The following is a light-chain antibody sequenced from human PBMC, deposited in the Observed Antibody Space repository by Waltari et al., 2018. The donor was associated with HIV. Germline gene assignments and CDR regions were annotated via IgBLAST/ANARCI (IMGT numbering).Light chain of an antibody. V-gene: IGLV2-8*01. CDR1: RNDVGRYDF. CDR2: EAT. Sequence: QSALTQPPSASGPPGQSVTISCTGTRNDVGRYDFVSWYQLRPGTVPKLIIYEATKRPSWCAVRFACSKYGHTGSLTVSGLQNDDEADYYCASYAANNPFVIFGGGTKLTVL. J-gene: IGLJ2*01. CDR3: ASYAANNPFVI.